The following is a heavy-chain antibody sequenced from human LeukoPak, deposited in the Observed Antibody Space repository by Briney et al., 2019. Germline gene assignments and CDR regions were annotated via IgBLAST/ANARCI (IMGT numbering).Heavy chain of an antibody. Sequence: GGSLRLSCTASGFTFRSYWMSWVRQAPGKGLEWVANINQHGSEEYYVDSVKGRFTISRDNAKNSLFLQLSSLRAEDTAIYYCARNVNAFDIWGQGTMVTVSS. CDR1: GFTFRSYW. J-gene: IGHJ3*02. V-gene: IGHV3-7*01. CDR3: ARNVNAFDI. CDR2: INQHGSEE.